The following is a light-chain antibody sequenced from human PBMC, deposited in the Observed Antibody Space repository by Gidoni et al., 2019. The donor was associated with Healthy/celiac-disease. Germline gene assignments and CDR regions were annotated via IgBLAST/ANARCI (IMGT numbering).Light chain of an antibody. CDR3: GTWDSSLSAAV. CDR2: DNN. V-gene: IGLV1-51*01. Sequence: SVLTQPPSVSAAPGQKVTISFSGSSSNSGNNYVAWYQQLPGTAPKLLIYDNNKRPSGIPDRFSGSKSGTSATLGITGLQTGDEADYYCGTWDSSLSAAVFGGGTQLTVL. CDR1: SSNSGNNY. J-gene: IGLJ7*01.